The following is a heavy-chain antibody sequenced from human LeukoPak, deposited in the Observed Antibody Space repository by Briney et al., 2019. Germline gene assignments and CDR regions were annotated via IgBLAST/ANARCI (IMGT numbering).Heavy chain of an antibody. V-gene: IGHV3-30*18. Sequence: AGRSLRLSCAASGFTFSSYGMHWVRQAPGKGLEWVAVISYDGSNKYYADSVKGRFTISRDNSKNTLYLQMNSLRAEDTAVYYCAKEQGGDFWSGYLFDYWGQGTLVTVSS. CDR3: AKEQGGDFWSGYLFDY. D-gene: IGHD3-3*01. CDR1: GFTFSSYG. J-gene: IGHJ4*02. CDR2: ISYDGSNK.